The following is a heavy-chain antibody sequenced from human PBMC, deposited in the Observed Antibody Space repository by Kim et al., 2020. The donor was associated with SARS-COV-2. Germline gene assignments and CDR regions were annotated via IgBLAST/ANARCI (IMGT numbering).Heavy chain of an antibody. V-gene: IGHV3-48*03. CDR1: GFTFSSYE. D-gene: IGHD3-22*01. J-gene: IGHJ4*02. CDR3: ARGSPTMIVVVNHFDY. Sequence: GGSLRLSCAASGFTFSSYEMNWVRQAPGKGLEWVSYISSSGSTIYYADSVKGRFTISRDNAKNSLYLQMNSLRAEDTAVYYCARGSPTMIVVVNHFDYWGQGTLVTVSS. CDR2: ISSSGSTI.